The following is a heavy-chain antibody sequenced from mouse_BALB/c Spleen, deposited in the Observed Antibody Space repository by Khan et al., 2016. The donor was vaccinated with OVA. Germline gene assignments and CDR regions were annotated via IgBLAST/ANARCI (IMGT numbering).Heavy chain of an antibody. V-gene: IGHV3-2*02. CDR2: ISYSGST. CDR1: GYSITSDYA. CDR3: ARWFTY. J-gene: IGHJ3*01. Sequence: EVQLQESGPGLVKPSQSLSLTCTVTGYSITSDYAWNWIRQFPGNKLEWMGYISYSGSTTYNPSLKSRISITRDTSKNQFSLQLNSVTTEDTATYYCARWFTYWGQGTLVTVSA.